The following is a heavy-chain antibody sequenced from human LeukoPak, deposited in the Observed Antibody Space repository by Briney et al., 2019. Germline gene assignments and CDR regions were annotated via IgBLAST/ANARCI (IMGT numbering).Heavy chain of an antibody. D-gene: IGHD1-1*01. V-gene: IGHV3-30*04. CDR1: GFTFSSYA. Sequence: GGSLRLSCAASGFTFSSYAMHWVRQAPGKGLEWVAVISYDGSNKYYADSVKGRFTISRDNSENTLYLQMNSLRAEDTAVYYCARDGNWNDRYYWGQGTLVTVSS. J-gene: IGHJ4*02. CDR3: ARDGNWNDRYY. CDR2: ISYDGSNK.